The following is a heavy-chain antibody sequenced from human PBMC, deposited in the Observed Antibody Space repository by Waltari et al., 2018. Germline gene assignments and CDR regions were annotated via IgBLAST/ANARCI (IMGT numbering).Heavy chain of an antibody. D-gene: IGHD2-21*02. J-gene: IGHJ4*02. CDR2: VNPNGGGT. CDR1: RDAVTEHY. V-gene: IGHV1-2*02. Sequence: LVQSGAEVMKPGASVRVSCKASRDAVTEHYIHWVRQAPGQGLGWRGWVNPNGGGTTYAQRFGGRITVTWDASITTAYMEFSRLTSGDTAVYFCAREYCGGDCRLFDYWGQGTPVTVSS. CDR3: AREYCGGDCRLFDY.